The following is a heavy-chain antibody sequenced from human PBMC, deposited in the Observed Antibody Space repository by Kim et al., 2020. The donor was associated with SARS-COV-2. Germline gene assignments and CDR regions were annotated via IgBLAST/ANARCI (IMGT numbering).Heavy chain of an antibody. CDR2: CTN. Sequence: CTNRYAVSVKSRMTFNPDTSKNHFSLQLTSVTPEDTAVYYCARGGAYAFDIWGQGTMVTVSS. J-gene: IGHJ3*02. CDR3: ARGGAYAFDI. V-gene: IGHV6-1*01. D-gene: IGHD2-15*01.